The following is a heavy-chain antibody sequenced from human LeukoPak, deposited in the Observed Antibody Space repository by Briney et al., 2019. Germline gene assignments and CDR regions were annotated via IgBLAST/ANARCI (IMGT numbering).Heavy chain of an antibody. D-gene: IGHD6-19*01. Sequence: ASVKVSCKASGYTFTSYYMHWVRQAPGQGLEWMGIINPSGGSTSYAQKLQGRVTMTTDTSTSTAYMELRSLRSDDTAVYYCARDWVAVAGTPGYFDYWGQGTLVTVSS. CDR1: GYTFTSYY. V-gene: IGHV1-46*01. CDR3: ARDWVAVAGTPGYFDY. CDR2: INPSGGST. J-gene: IGHJ4*02.